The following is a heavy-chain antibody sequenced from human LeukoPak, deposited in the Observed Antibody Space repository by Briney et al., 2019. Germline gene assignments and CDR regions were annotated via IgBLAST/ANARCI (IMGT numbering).Heavy chain of an antibody. D-gene: IGHD3-22*01. CDR2: IYSGGST. J-gene: IGHJ4*02. Sequence: GGSLRLSCAASGFTVSSNYMSWVRQAPGKGLERVSVIYSGGSTYYADSVKGRFTISRDNSKNTLYLQMNSLRAEDTAVYYCARDTNNYYDSSGYYDYWGQGTLVTVSS. CDR1: GFTVSSNY. V-gene: IGHV3-53*01. CDR3: ARDTNNYYDSSGYYDY.